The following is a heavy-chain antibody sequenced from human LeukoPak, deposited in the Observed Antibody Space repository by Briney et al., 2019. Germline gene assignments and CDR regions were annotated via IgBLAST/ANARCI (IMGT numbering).Heavy chain of an antibody. D-gene: IGHD3-22*01. CDR1: GFTFDDYG. CDR2: INWNGGST. Sequence: PGGSLRLSCAVSGFTFDDYGMSWVRQAPGKGLEWVSGINWNGGSTGYADSVKGRFTISRDNAKNSLFLQMNSLRAEDTALYYCARGATYYYDSSGYYAQFDYWGQGTLVTVSS. V-gene: IGHV3-20*04. CDR3: ARGATYYYDSSGYYAQFDY. J-gene: IGHJ4*02.